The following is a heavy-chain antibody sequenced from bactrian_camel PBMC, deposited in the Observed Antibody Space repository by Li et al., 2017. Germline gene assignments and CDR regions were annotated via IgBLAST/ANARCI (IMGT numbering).Heavy chain of an antibody. CDR2: MYPDDGRT. CDR1: GFTFSDYA. D-gene: IGHD3*01. Sequence: QLVESGGNLVQPGGSLRLSCAASGFTFSDYAMTWVRQAPGKGPEWVSAMYPDDGRTMYADFVDGRFTISIDNTKNIVYLQMNSLKYEDTALYYCTWGFGYWGQGTQVTVS. J-gene: IGHJ6*01. CDR3: TWGFGY. V-gene: IGHV3S30*01.